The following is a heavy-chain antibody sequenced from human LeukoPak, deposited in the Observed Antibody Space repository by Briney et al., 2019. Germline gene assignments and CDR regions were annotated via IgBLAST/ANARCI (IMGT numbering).Heavy chain of an antibody. CDR2: MYYNGST. Sequence: SETLSLTCTVSGGFISSSSYYRGWIRQPPGKGLEWIGRMYYNGSTYYNPSLERRVTISVATSKTQCSLKLRSVPAADTAVYYCARPYSSWYYYFDYWGQGTLVTVSS. J-gene: IGHJ4*02. D-gene: IGHD6-13*01. V-gene: IGHV4-39*01. CDR1: GGFISSSSYY. CDR3: ARPYSSWYYYFDY.